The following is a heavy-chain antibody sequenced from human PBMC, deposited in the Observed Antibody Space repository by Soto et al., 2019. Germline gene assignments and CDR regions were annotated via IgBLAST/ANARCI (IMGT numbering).Heavy chain of an antibody. V-gene: IGHV3-23*01. D-gene: IGHD3-16*01. J-gene: IGHJ6*02. CDR2: ISSGGGST. CDR3: AKSRGGTPYYYDMDV. Sequence: GGSLRLSCAASGFTFSTYAMTWVRQAPGKGLEWVSAISSGGGSTYYADSVKGRFPISRDNSKNTLSVQMNSLRADDTAVYYCAKSRGGTPYYYDMDVWGQGTTVTVSS. CDR1: GFTFSTYA.